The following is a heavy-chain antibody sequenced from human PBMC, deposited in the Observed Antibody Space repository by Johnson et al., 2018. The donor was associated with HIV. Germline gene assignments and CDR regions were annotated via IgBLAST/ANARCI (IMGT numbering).Heavy chain of an antibody. J-gene: IGHJ3*02. D-gene: IGHD3-10*01. V-gene: IGHV3-7*01. CDR1: EFTFSSYW. CDR2: IKQDGSEK. CDR3: ASPDYERYYGAFDI. Sequence: VQLVESGGGVVQPGGSLKLSCAASEFTFSSYWMSWVRQATGKGLEWVANIKQDGSEKYYVDSVKGRFTISRDNSENTLYLQMNSLRAEDTAVYYCASPDYERYYGAFDIWGQGTMVTVSS.